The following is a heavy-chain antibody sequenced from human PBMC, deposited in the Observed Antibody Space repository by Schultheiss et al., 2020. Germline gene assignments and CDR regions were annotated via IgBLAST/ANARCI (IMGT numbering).Heavy chain of an antibody. CDR2: IHYSGIT. D-gene: IGHD1-26*01. CDR3: ARASIVGATTGFDY. V-gene: IGHV4-59*01. CDR1: GGSFTDYF. Sequence: SQTLSLTCAVYGGSFTDYFWNWIRQSPGKGLEWIGYIHYSGITNYNPSLKSRVTMSVDTSKNQFSLKLSSVTAADTAVYYCARASIVGATTGFDYWGQGTLVTVSS. J-gene: IGHJ4*02.